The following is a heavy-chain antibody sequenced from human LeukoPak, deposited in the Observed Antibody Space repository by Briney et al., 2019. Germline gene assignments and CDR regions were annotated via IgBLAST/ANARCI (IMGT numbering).Heavy chain of an antibody. Sequence: SETLSLTCSVSGDSINTAGSFYWSWIRQPPGKGLEWIGSIYHSGSTYYNPSLKSRVTISVDTSKNQFSLKLSSVTAADTAVYYCARDRAHFNMFGLRLGETNYFDYWGQGTLVTVSS. CDR1: GDSINTAGSFY. D-gene: IGHD3-16*01. CDR2: IYHSGST. V-gene: IGHV4-38-2*02. CDR3: ARDRAHFNMFGLRLGETNYFDY. J-gene: IGHJ4*02.